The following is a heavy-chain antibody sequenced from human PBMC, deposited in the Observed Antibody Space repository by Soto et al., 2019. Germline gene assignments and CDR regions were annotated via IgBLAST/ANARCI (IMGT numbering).Heavy chain of an antibody. J-gene: IGHJ5*02. CDR3: AQTEDGGRSRTPAGWFDA. Sequence: QVTLKESGPVLVKPTETLTLTCTVSGSSLSNAGMGVSWIRQPPGKALEWLAHIFSNDERRFSTSLKNRLTISKVDFNSQVVLIMTNMDPVDTATYYCAQTEDGGRSRTPAGWFDACGQGTLVTVSS. CDR1: GSSLSNAGMG. D-gene: IGHD2-15*01. V-gene: IGHV2-26*01. CDR2: IFSNDER.